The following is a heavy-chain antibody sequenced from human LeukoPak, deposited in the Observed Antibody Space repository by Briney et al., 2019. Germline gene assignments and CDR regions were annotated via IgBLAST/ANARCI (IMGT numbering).Heavy chain of an antibody. D-gene: IGHD3-22*01. CDR1: GFTFSSYA. Sequence: GGSLRLSCAASGFTFSSYAMSWVRQAPGKGPEWVTALSGSGANTYYADSVKGRFTISRDNSKNTLYLQMNSLRDEDTAVYYCVRPYYDSSGYSIPLAYWGQGTLVTVSS. J-gene: IGHJ4*02. CDR3: VRPYYDSSGYSIPLAY. CDR2: LSGSGANT. V-gene: IGHV3-23*01.